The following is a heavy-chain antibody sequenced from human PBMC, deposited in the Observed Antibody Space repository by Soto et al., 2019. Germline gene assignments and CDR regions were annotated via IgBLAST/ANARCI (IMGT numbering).Heavy chain of an antibody. CDR1: GFSFNSCA. V-gene: IGHV3-23*01. CDR2: ISARGGSS. CDR3: AKGSIEYSASIDN. D-gene: IGHD5-12*01. Sequence: EVHLLESGGGLVQPGGSLRLSCAASGFSFNSCAMVWVRQAPGKGLEWVSVISARGGSSYFADSVKGRFTISRDNSKNVLSLEMNSLRAEDTAIYFCAKGSIEYSASIDNWGQGTLVLVSS. J-gene: IGHJ4*02.